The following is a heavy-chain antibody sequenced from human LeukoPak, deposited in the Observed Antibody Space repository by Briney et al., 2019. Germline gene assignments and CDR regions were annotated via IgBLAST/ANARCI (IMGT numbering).Heavy chain of an antibody. J-gene: IGHJ5*02. CDR2: SRNKANSYTT. V-gene: IGHV3-72*01. Sequence: GGSLRLSCAASGFTFSDHYMDWVRQAPGKGLEWVGRSRNKANSYTTEYAASVKGRFTISRDDSKNSLYLQMNSLKTEDTAVYYCARDLGSWGQGTLVTVSS. D-gene: IGHD3-16*01. CDR1: GFTFSDHY. CDR3: ARDLGS.